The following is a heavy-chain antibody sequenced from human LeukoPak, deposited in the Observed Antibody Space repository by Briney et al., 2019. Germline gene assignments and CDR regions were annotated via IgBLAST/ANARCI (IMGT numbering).Heavy chain of an antibody. CDR1: GYTFTSYY. Sequence: VASVKVSCKASGYTFTSYYMHWVRQAPGQGLEWMGIINPSGGSTSYAQKFQGRVTMTRDTSTSTVYMELSSLRSEDTAVYYCARLSPLTGAYYYMDVWGQGTTVTVSS. J-gene: IGHJ6*03. CDR2: INPSGGST. D-gene: IGHD7-27*01. V-gene: IGHV1-46*01. CDR3: ARLSPLTGAYYYMDV.